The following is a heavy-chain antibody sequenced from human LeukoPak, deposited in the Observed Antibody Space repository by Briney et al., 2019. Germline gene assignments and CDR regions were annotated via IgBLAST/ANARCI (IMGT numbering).Heavy chain of an antibody. D-gene: IGHD3-22*01. CDR2: ISGNGGEV. CDR1: GFTFSNYA. V-gene: IGHV3-23*01. Sequence: GGSLRLSCAASGFTFSNYAMAWVRQAPGKGLEWVPGISGNGGEVYYADSVKGRFTISRDNSKNTLYLQMNSLRAEDTAVYYCAKDHSPYDSSGYIDYWGQGTLVTVSS. CDR3: AKDHSPYDSSGYIDY. J-gene: IGHJ4*02.